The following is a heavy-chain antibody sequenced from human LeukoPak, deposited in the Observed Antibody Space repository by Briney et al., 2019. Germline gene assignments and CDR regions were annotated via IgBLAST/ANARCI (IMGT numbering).Heavy chain of an antibody. CDR1: GDSVSSNSAA. CDR2: IYYRSKWYN. CDR3: ARDLGGWGSGWYDGNWFDP. J-gene: IGHJ5*02. Sequence: SQTLSLTCAISGDSVSSNSAAWNWIRQSPSRGLEWLGRIYYRSKWYNDYAVSVKSRITINPDTSRNQFSLQLNSVTPEDTAVYYCARDLGGWGSGWYDGNWFDPWGQGTLVTVSS. V-gene: IGHV6-1*01. D-gene: IGHD6-19*01.